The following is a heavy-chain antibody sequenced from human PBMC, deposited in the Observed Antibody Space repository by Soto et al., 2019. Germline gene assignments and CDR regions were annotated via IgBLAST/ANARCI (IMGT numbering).Heavy chain of an antibody. CDR2: IWYDGTNK. Sequence: QVQLVESGGGVVQPGRSLRLSCAASGFTFSNYGMHWVRQAPGKGLEWVAVIWYDGTNKYYADSVKGRFTISGDISKNTLYLQINSLRAEDTAVYYCASDFARGRGGSGLDYWGQGALVTGSS. J-gene: IGHJ4*02. CDR3: ASDFARGRGGSGLDY. D-gene: IGHD6-25*01. CDR1: GFTFSNYG. V-gene: IGHV3-33*01.